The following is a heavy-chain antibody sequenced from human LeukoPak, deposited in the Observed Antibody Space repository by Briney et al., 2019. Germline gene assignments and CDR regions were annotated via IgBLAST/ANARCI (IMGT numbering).Heavy chain of an antibody. CDR3: ARVYDFWSGYYAYYFDY. J-gene: IGHJ4*02. Sequence: SETLSLTCTVSGGSISSDDYYWSWIRQPPGKGLEWIGYIYYSGSTNYNPSLKSRVTISVDTSKNQFSLKLSSVTAADTAVYYCARVYDFWSGYYAYYFDYWGQGTLVTVSS. D-gene: IGHD3-3*01. CDR1: GGSISSDDYY. CDR2: IYYSGST. V-gene: IGHV4-61*08.